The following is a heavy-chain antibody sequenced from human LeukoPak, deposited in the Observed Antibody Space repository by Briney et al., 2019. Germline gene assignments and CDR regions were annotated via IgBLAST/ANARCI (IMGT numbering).Heavy chain of an antibody. CDR3: ARWNSGELPRAFNLDY. D-gene: IGHD3-16*01. J-gene: IGHJ4*02. V-gene: IGHV1-2*02. CDR1: PWTLTVAK. CDR2: INPNSGGT. Sequence: ASVTVSSKASPWTLTVAKMQFVPQAPGQGLEWMGWINPNSGGTKYAQKFQGRVTMTRDMFISTAYTELSRLRSDDTAVYYCARWNSGELPRAFNLDYWGQGTLVTVSS.